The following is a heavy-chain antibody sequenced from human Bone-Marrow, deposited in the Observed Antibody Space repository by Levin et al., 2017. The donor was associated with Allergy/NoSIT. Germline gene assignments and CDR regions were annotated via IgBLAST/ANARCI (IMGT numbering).Heavy chain of an antibody. Sequence: PGESLKISCKASGYEFTTYYLHWMRQAPGQGLEWMGYINPNSGVANPAVKFQERVTLTRDTSNTTAYMRLSRLTSDDTAIYYCARDYLVGYRYAFDVWGQGTMVTVS. CDR2: INPNSGVA. CDR1: GYEFTTYY. D-gene: IGHD1-26*01. V-gene: IGHV1-2*02. J-gene: IGHJ3*01. CDR3: ARDYLVGYRYAFDV.